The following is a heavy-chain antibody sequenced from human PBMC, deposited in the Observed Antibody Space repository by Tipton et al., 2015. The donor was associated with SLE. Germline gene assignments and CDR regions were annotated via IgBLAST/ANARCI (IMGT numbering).Heavy chain of an antibody. CDR1: GGSISSYY. CDR3: ARNWNNWFDP. CDR2: IRYSGST. J-gene: IGHJ5*02. D-gene: IGHD1-1*01. V-gene: IGHV4-59*12. Sequence: TLSLTCTVSGGSISSYYLNWIRQLPGKGLEWVGYIRYSGSTNYNPSFKSRVTMSIDTSKNQFSLKLTSVTAADTAVYYCARNWNNWFDPWGQGTLVTVSS.